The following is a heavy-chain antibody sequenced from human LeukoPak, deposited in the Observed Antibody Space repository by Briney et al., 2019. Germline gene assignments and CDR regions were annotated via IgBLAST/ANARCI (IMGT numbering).Heavy chain of an antibody. Sequence: GGSLRLSCAASGFTFSSYSINWVRQAPGKVLEWVSYISGSSSAIYYADSVKGRFTISRDNAKNSLYLQMNSLRAEDTAVYFCARGGGLDVWGQGATVTVSS. J-gene: IGHJ6*02. CDR1: GFTFSSYS. CDR2: ISGSSSAI. D-gene: IGHD3-16*01. V-gene: IGHV3-48*01. CDR3: ARGGGLDV.